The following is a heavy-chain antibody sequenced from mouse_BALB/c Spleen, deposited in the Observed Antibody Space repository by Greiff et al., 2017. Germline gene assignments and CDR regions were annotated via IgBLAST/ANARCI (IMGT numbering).Heavy chain of an antibody. CDR1: GFNIKDYY. Sequence: LVESGAELVRPGALVKLSCKASGFNIKDYYMHWVKQRPEQGLEWIGWIDPENGNTIYDPKFQGKASITADTSSNTAYLQLSSLTSEDTAVYYCATYDYDRSMDYWGQGTSVTVSS. J-gene: IGHJ4*01. CDR3: ATYDYDRSMDY. V-gene: IGHV14-1*02. D-gene: IGHD2-4*01. CDR2: IDPENGNT.